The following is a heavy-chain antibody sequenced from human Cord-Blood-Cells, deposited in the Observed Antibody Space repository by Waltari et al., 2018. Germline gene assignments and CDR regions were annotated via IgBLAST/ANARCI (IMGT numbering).Heavy chain of an antibody. CDR1: GFSLSNARMG. D-gene: IGHD3-3*01. CDR2: IFSNDEK. V-gene: IGHV2-26*01. CDR3: ARISYYDFWSGYYAFDI. Sequence: QVTLKESGPVLVKPTETLTLTCHVSGFSLSNARMGVSWIRQPPGKALEWLAHIFSNDEKSYSTSLKSRLTISKDTSKSQVVLTMTNMDPVDTATYYCARISYYDFWSGYYAFDIWGQGTMVTVSS. J-gene: IGHJ3*02.